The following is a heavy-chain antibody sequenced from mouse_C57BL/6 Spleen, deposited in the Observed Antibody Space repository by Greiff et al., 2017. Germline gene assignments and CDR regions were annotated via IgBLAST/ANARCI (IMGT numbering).Heavy chain of an antibody. CDR2: IDPSDSYT. J-gene: IGHJ3*01. V-gene: IGHV1-69*01. D-gene: IGHD1-1*01. CDR1: GYTFTSYW. CDR3: ARRGSSSWFAY. Sequence: LQQPGAELVMPGASVKLSCKASGYTFTSYWMHWVKQRPGQGLEWIGEIDPSDSYTNYNQKFKGKSTLTVDKSSSTAYMQLSSLTSEDSAVYYCARRGSSSWFAYWGQGTLVTVSA.